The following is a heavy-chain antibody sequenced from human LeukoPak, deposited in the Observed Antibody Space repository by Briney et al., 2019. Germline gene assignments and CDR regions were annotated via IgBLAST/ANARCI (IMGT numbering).Heavy chain of an antibody. Sequence: ARSLRLSCAASGFTFSSDGMSWVRQAPGKGLEWVANIKQDGSEKYYVDSVKGRFTISRDNAKNSLYLQMNSLRAEDTAVYYCARRDGYNRAGTWFDPWGQGTLVSVSS. CDR3: ARRDGYNRAGTWFDP. CDR2: IKQDGSEK. D-gene: IGHD5-24*01. J-gene: IGHJ5*02. CDR1: GFTFSSDG. V-gene: IGHV3-7*01.